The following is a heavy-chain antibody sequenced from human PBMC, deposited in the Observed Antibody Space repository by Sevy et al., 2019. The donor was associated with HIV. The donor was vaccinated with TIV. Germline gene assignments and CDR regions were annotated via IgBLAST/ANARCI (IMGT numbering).Heavy chain of an antibody. D-gene: IGHD1-1*01. V-gene: IGHV3-64*01. CDR1: GFTLSDYA. Sequence: GGSLRLSCAASGFTLSDYAMHWVRQAPGKGLEYVSGISSHGGYIFYANSVKGRFTISRDTSKNTLYLQMGSLRGEDMAVYYCAREDSAEAGTGGFDYWGLGTLVTVSS. CDR3: AREDSAEAGTGGFDY. CDR2: ISSHGGYI. J-gene: IGHJ4*02.